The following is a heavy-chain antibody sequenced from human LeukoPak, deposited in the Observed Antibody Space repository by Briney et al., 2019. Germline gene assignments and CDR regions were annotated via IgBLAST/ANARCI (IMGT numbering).Heavy chain of an antibody. Sequence: GGSLRLSCTASGFTFSSYGMSWVRQAPGKGMEWDSAVSGSGGSTYYADPVKGRFTISRDNTKNTQYLQMNSRRAADKAVFYFAKVGLYSGSLGFDYWGQGTLVTVSS. CDR1: GFTFSSYG. D-gene: IGHD1-26*01. J-gene: IGHJ4*02. V-gene: IGHV3-23*01. CDR2: VSGSGGST. CDR3: AKVGLYSGSLGFDY.